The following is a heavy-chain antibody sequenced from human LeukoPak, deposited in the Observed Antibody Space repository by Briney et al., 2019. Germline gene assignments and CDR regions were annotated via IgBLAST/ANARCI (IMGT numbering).Heavy chain of an antibody. CDR1: GYTFTSYD. Sequence: ASVKVSCKASGYTFTSYDIDWVRQATGQGLEWMGWMNPNSGNTGYAQKFQGRVTMTRNTSISTAYMELSSLRSEDTAVYYCARDSGYSSGRGGGLEDYWGQGTLVTVSS. CDR3: ARDSGYSSGRGGGLEDY. V-gene: IGHV1-8*01. J-gene: IGHJ4*02. CDR2: MNPNSGNT. D-gene: IGHD6-19*01.